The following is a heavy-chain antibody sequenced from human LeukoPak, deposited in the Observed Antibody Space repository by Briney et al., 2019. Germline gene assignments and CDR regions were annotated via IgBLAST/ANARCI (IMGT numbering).Heavy chain of an antibody. V-gene: IGHV3-64*01. Sequence: GSLRLSCVASGFSFSAYIMHWVRQAPGKGVEYVSAIRSDGRSTFYTNSVKGRFTISRDNSKSTSYLQMCTLRAEDTAVYYCTRRYGGHSGWAGYHDSWGQGTLVTVSS. CDR2: IRSDGRST. D-gene: IGHD6-19*01. CDR1: GFSFSAYI. J-gene: IGHJ4*02. CDR3: TRRYGGHSGWAGYHDS.